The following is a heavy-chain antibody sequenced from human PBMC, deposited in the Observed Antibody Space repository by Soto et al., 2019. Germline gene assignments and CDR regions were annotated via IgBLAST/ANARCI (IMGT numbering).Heavy chain of an antibody. Sequence: SETLSLTCTVSGASISSAVYYWTWLRQHPGKGLEWIGYIYYSGSAYYNPSLKSRLTISVDTSKNQFSLKLNSVTAADTAVYYCARDYNAAAYFDHWGQGTLVTVSS. CDR3: ARDYNAAAYFDH. V-gene: IGHV4-31*03. CDR1: GASISSAVYY. J-gene: IGHJ4*02. D-gene: IGHD3-10*01. CDR2: IYYSGSA.